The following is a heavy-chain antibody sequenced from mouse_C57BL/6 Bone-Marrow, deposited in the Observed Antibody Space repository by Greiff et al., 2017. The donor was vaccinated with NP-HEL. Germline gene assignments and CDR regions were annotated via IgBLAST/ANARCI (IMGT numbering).Heavy chain of an antibody. J-gene: IGHJ2*01. CDR1: GFTFSDYG. D-gene: IGHD1-1*01. Sequence: EVKLMESGGGLVQPGGSLKLSCAASGFTFSDYGMAWVRQAPRKGPEWVAFISNLAYSIYYADTVTGRFTISRENAKNTLYLEMSSLRSEDTAMYYCARTHYGSRSYFDYWGQGTTLTVSS. CDR3: ARTHYGSRSYFDY. V-gene: IGHV5-15*01. CDR2: ISNLAYSI.